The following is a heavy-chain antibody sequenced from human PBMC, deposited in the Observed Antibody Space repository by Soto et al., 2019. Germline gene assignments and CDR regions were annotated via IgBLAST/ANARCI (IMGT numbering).Heavy chain of an antibody. Sequence: ASVKVSCKASGYTFTSYGISWVRQAPGQGLEWMGWISAYNGNTKYSQKFQGRVTITRDTSASTAYMELSSLRSEDTAVYYCASGSTPRGYYYYGMDVWGQGTTVTVS. D-gene: IGHD6-13*01. CDR1: GYTFTSYG. CDR3: ASGSTPRGYYYYGMDV. CDR2: ISAYNGNT. V-gene: IGHV1-18*01. J-gene: IGHJ6*02.